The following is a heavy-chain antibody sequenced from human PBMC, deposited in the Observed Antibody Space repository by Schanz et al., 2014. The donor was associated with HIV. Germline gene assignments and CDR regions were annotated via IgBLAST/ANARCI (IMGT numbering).Heavy chain of an antibody. CDR1: GFTFSSYG. CDR3: ARDKGDNWAGFYYYYGSDV. D-gene: IGHD1-20*01. J-gene: IGHJ6*02. V-gene: IGHV3-21*01. Sequence: VQLVESGGGVVQPGRSLRLSCAASGFTFSSYGMHWVRQAPGKGLEWVSSISSGSSHIYNADSVKGRFTISRDNARNTLYLQMNSLRAEDTAVYYCARDKGDNWAGFYYYYGSDVWGQGTAVTVSS. CDR2: ISSGSSHI.